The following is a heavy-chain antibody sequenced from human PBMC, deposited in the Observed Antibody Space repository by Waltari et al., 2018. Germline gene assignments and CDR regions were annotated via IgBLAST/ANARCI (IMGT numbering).Heavy chain of an antibody. V-gene: IGHV3-48*04. D-gene: IGHD2-21*01. J-gene: IGHJ6*03. CDR3: ASGLIELARHMDV. Sequence: EVQLVESGGGLVQPGRSLRLSCTASGFTFGDYTMSWFRQAPGKGLEWVSYISSSSSTIYDADYVKGRFTISRDNAKNSLYLQMNSLRAEDTAVYDCASGLIELARHMDVWGKGTTVTVSS. CDR2: ISSSSSTI. CDR1: GFTFGDYT.